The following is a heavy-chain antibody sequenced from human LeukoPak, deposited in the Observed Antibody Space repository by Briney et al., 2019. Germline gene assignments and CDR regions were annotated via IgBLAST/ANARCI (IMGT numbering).Heavy chain of an antibody. Sequence: GGSLRLSCAASGFTFSSYSMNWVRQAPGKGLEWVSYISTSGTTTYYADSVKGRSTISSDNAKSSLYLQMNSLRAEDTAVYYCARGPPLFDPWGQGTLVTVSS. CDR3: ARGPPLFDP. CDR2: ISTSGTTT. CDR1: GFTFSSYS. J-gene: IGHJ5*02. V-gene: IGHV3-48*01.